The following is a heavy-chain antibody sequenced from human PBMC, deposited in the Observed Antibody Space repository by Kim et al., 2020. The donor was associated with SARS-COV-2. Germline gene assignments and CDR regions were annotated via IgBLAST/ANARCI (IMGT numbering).Heavy chain of an antibody. CDR2: ISSSSSTI. V-gene: IGHV3-48*02. CDR1: GFTFSSYS. J-gene: IGHJ3*02. D-gene: IGHD3-22*01. CDR3: ARDQISGYYDSSGYYYGAFDI. Sequence: GGSLRLSCAASGFTFSSYSMNWVRQAPGKGLEWVSYISSSSSTIYYADSVKGRFTISRDNAKNSLYLQMNSLRDEDTAVYYCARDQISGYYDSSGYYYGAFDIWGQGTMVTVSS.